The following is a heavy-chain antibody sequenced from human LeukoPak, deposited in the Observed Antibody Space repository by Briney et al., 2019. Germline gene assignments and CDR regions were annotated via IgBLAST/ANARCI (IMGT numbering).Heavy chain of an antibody. J-gene: IGHJ5*02. Sequence: GGSLRLSCVGPGFTFSKSWMHWVRQAPGKGPEYVAYINQDGSERNYIDSVKGRFTISRDNTRNSLFLQMYSLRDEDTAIYYCARWAGRCGGDCQSEDPWGLGTLVTVSS. CDR3: ARWAGRCGGDCQSEDP. V-gene: IGHV3-7*01. CDR2: INQDGSER. D-gene: IGHD2-21*02. CDR1: GFTFSKSW.